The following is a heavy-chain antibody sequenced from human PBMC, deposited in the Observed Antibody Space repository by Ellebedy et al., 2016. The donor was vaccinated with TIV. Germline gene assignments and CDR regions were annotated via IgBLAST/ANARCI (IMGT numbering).Heavy chain of an antibody. CDR1: GGSFSGYY. CDR3: ASAPLGRNWYFDF. V-gene: IGHV4-34*01. D-gene: IGHD1-26*01. J-gene: IGHJ2*01. Sequence: MPSETLSLTCAVYGGSFSGYYWSWIRQPPGKGLEWIGEINHSGSTNYNPSLKSRVTISVDTSKNQFSLKLSAVTAADTAVYYCASAPLGRNWYFDFWGRGTLVTVSA. CDR2: INHSGST.